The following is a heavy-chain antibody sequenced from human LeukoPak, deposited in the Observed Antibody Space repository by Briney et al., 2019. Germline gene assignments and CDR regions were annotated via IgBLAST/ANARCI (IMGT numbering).Heavy chain of an antibody. Sequence: SETLSLTCAVYGGSFSGYYWSWIRQPPGKGLEWIGEINHSGSTNYNPSLKSRVTISVDTSKNQFSLKLSSVTAADTAMYYCASWSYYDSSGYYDAFDIWGQGTMVTVSS. V-gene: IGHV4-34*01. CDR2: INHSGST. CDR3: ASWSYYDSSGYYDAFDI. CDR1: GGSFSGYY. D-gene: IGHD3-22*01. J-gene: IGHJ3*02.